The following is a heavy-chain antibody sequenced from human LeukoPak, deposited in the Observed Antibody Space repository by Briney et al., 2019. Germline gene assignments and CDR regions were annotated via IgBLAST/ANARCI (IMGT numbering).Heavy chain of an antibody. V-gene: IGHV3-23*01. CDR1: TFAFSSYA. CDR3: AKEYYGDYGDAFDI. J-gene: IGHJ3*02. D-gene: IGHD4-17*01. CDR2: ITATGGI. Sequence: GGSLRLSCAASTFAFSSYAMTWVRQAPGKGLEWISSITATGGISYADSVKGRFTISRDNSKSTLSLQMNSLRAEDTAVYYCAKEYYGDYGDAFDIWGQGTMVTVSS.